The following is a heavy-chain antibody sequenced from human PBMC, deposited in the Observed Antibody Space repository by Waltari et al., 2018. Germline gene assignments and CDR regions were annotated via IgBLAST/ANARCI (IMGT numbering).Heavy chain of an antibody. D-gene: IGHD3-9*01. CDR1: GYTLTELS. J-gene: IGHJ6*03. CDR2: FDPEDGET. V-gene: IGHV1-24*01. Sequence: QVQLVQSGAEVKKPGASVKVSCKVSGYTLTELSMHWVRQAPGKGLEWMGGFDPEDGETTYAPKVPGRVTMTEDTSTDTAYMELSSLRSEDTAVYYCATSGILTGYHSYYYYYYMDVWGKGTTVTVSS. CDR3: ATSGILTGYHSYYYYYYMDV.